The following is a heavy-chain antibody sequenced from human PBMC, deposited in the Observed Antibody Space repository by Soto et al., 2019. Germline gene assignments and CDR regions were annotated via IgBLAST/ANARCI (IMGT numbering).Heavy chain of an antibody. J-gene: IGHJ4*02. V-gene: IGHV1-18*01. D-gene: IGHD4-17*01. CDR3: AIADYGDPDY. Sequence: QVQLVQSGAEVKKPGASVQVSCKASGSTFPSSTVSWVRQAPGQGLEWMGWINAHNGNTKYAQKLQGRLTMTTDTSTGTGYMELRSLRSDDTAIYFCAIADYGDPDYWGQGTLVTVSS. CDR2: INAHNGNT. CDR1: GSTFPSST.